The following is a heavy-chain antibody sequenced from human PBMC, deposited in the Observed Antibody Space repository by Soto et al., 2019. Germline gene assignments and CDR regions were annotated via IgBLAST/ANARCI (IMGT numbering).Heavy chain of an antibody. CDR3: AREEDYYDSSGYYQTAFDY. CDR2: ISSSGSTI. D-gene: IGHD3-22*01. CDR1: GFTLSSSG. V-gene: IGHV3-48*04. Sequence: HPGGSLRLSCAASGFTLSSSGMNWVRQAPGKGLELVSHISSSGSTIYYADSVKGRFTISRDNAKNSLYLQMNSLRAEDTAVYYCAREEDYYDSSGYYQTAFDYWGQGTLVTFSS. J-gene: IGHJ4*02.